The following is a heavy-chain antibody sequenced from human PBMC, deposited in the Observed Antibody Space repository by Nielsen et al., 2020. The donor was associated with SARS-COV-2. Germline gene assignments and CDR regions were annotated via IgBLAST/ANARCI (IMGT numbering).Heavy chain of an antibody. CDR3: ARDLWGVGDYAGCYFDY. CDR2: IKQDGSEK. D-gene: IGHD4-17*01. J-gene: IGHJ4*02. CDR1: GFTFSSYW. Sequence: ESLKISCAASGFTFSSYWMSWVRQAPGKGLEWVANIKQDGSEKYYVDSVKGRFTISRDNAKNSLYLQMNSLRAEDTAVYYCARDLWGVGDYAGCYFDYWGQGTLVTVSS. V-gene: IGHV3-7*01.